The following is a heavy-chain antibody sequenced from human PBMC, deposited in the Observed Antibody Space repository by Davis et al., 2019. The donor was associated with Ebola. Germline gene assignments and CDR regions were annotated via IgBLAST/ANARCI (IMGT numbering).Heavy chain of an antibody. Sequence: PAGSLRLSCAASGFTFSSYSMNWVRQAPGKGLEWVSYINSSSSTIYYADSVKGRFTISRDNAKNSLYLQMNSLRDEDTAVYYCARPYGDYGRYYYGMDVWGQGTTVTVSS. J-gene: IGHJ6*02. D-gene: IGHD4-17*01. V-gene: IGHV3-48*02. CDR3: ARPYGDYGRYYYGMDV. CDR2: INSSSSTI. CDR1: GFTFSSYS.